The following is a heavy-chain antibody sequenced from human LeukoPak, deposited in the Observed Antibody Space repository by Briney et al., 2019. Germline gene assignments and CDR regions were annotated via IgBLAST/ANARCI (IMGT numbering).Heavy chain of an antibody. CDR3: ARRGWENYYDSSGYYPTFDY. CDR2: INHSGST. Sequence: TSETLSLTCAVYGGSFSGYYWSWIRQPPGKGLEWIGEINHSGSTNYNPSLKSRVTISVDTSKNQFSLKLSSVTAADTAVYYCARRGWENYYDSSGYYPTFDYWGQGTLVTVSS. V-gene: IGHV4-34*01. CDR1: GGSFSGYY. D-gene: IGHD3-22*01. J-gene: IGHJ4*02.